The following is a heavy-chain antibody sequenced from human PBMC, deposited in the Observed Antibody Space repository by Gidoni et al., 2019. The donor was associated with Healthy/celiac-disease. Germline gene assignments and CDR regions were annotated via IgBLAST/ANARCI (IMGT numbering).Heavy chain of an antibody. Sequence: EVQRLESGGGLVQPGGSLRSPCAAHGFHASSYAMSWVRQAPGKGLGWVSAISGSVGSTYYADSVKGRFTISRDNSKNTLYLQMNSLRAEDTAVYYCAKVLTKYYYYMDVWGKGTTVTVSS. J-gene: IGHJ6*03. CDR1: GFHASSYA. V-gene: IGHV3-23*01. CDR3: AKVLTKYYYYMDV. CDR2: ISGSVGST.